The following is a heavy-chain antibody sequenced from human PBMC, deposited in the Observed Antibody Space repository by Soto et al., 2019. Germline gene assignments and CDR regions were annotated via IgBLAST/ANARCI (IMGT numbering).Heavy chain of an antibody. CDR2: ISAYNGNT. CDR3: AQNYYDSSGGDY. J-gene: IGHJ4*02. D-gene: IGHD3-22*01. CDR1: GYTFTSYG. Sequence: ASVKVSCKASGYTFTSYGISWVRQAPGQGLEWMGWISAYNGNTNYAQKLQGRVTITADTSTSTAYMELSSLRSEDTAVYYCAQNYYDSSGGDYWGQGTLVTVSS. V-gene: IGHV1-18*01.